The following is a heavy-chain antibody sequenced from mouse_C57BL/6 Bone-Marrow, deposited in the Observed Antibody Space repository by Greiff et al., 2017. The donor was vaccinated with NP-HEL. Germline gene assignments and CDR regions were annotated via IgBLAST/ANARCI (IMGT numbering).Heavy chain of an antibody. CDR2: IDPSDSYT. CDR1: GYTFTSYW. CDR3: ARNYGSYYAMDY. Sequence: QVQLQQPGAELVRPGTLVKLSCKASGYTFTSYWMHWVKQRPGQGLEWIGVIDPSDSYTNYNQKFKGKATLTVDTSSSTAYMQLSSLTSEDSAVYYCARNYGSYYAMDYWGQGTSVTVSS. J-gene: IGHJ4*01. D-gene: IGHD1-1*01. V-gene: IGHV1-59*01.